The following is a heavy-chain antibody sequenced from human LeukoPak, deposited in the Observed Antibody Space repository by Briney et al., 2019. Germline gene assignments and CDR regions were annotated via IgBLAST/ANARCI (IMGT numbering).Heavy chain of an antibody. V-gene: IGHV3-23*01. CDR2: IRGSGVGT. Sequence: GGSLRLSCAASGFSFSNFAMSCVRQAPGKGLECVSGIRGSGVGTYYADSVKGRFTISRDNSENTLYLQMNSLRAEDTAVYYCAKDPSRYGDYTEYFQHWGQGTLVTVSS. CDR1: GFSFSNFA. D-gene: IGHD4-17*01. CDR3: AKDPSRYGDYTEYFQH. J-gene: IGHJ1*01.